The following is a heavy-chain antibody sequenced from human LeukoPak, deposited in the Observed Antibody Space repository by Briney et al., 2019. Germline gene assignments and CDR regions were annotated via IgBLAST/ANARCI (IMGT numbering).Heavy chain of an antibody. D-gene: IGHD3-3*01. CDR3: ARAHFYDFWSGYYYFDY. CDR2: IYYSGST. Sequence: SETLSLTCAVYGGSFSGYYWSWIRQPPGKGLEWIGYIYYSGSTYYNPSLKSRVTISVDTSKNQFSLKLSSVTAADTAVYYCARAHFYDFWSGYYYFDYWGQGTLVTVSS. V-gene: IGHV4-30-4*08. J-gene: IGHJ4*02. CDR1: GGSFSGYY.